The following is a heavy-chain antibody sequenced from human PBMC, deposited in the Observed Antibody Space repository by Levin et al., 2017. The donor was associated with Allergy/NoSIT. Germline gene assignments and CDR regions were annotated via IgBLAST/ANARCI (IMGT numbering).Heavy chain of an antibody. CDR1: GFTFNSYA. J-gene: IGHJ4*02. D-gene: IGHD2-2*02. Sequence: GESLKISCAASGFTFNSYAMSWVRQAPGKGLVWVSAISTSGASTYYSDSVKGRFTISRDQSKNTLYLQMNSQRGDDTAVYYCAKWRDYTTSPGDDWGQGTLVTVSS. V-gene: IGHV3-23*01. CDR2: ISTSGAST. CDR3: AKWRDYTTSPGDD.